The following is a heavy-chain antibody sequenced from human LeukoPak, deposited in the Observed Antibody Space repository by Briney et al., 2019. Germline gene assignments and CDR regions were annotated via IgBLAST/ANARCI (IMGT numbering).Heavy chain of an antibody. CDR1: GGSFSCYY. CDR2: VNHSGST. J-gene: IGHJ4*02. CDR3: ARGQRYDSSGYLLKGVFDN. Sequence: PSETLSLTCAGYGGSFSCYYCRWIRQPPGKRLECIGEVNHSGSTNYNPSLKSRVTISVDTSKNQFSLKLSSVTAADTAVYYCARGQRYDSSGYLLKGVFDNSGQESLVTVSS. D-gene: IGHD3-22*01. V-gene: IGHV4-34*01.